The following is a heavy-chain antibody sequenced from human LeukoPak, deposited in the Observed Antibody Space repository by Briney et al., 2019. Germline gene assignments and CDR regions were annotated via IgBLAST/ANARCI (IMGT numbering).Heavy chain of an antibody. CDR1: GFTLSSYW. Sequence: GGSLRLSCAASGFTLSSYWMSWVRQAPGKGLEWVANIKQDGSEKYYVDSVKGRFTISRDNAKNSLYLQMNSLRAEDTAVYYCARVLFSEGIDYWGQGTLVTVSS. CDR2: IKQDGSEK. D-gene: IGHD3-10*02. CDR3: ARVLFSEGIDY. V-gene: IGHV3-7*01. J-gene: IGHJ4*02.